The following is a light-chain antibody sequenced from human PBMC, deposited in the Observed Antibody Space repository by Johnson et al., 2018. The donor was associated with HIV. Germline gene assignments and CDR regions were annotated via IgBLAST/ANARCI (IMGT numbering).Light chain of an antibody. CDR1: SSNIGTNA. J-gene: IGLJ1*01. CDR3: ATWDDILNGYF. CDR2: SDD. Sequence: QAVLTQPPSASLTPGQRVTISCSGSSSNIGTNAVNWYQHLPGAAPNLLIFSDDERPSGVPDRFTASQSGPSASLAITGLPADDEADDTYATWDDILNGYFFGTGTKVTVL. V-gene: IGLV1-44*01.